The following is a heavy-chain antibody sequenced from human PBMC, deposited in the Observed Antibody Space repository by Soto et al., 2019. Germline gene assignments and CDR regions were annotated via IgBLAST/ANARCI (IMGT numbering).Heavy chain of an antibody. CDR1: GGSFSGYY. J-gene: IGHJ3*02. Sequence: SETPSHTCAVYGGSFSGYYWSWIRQPPGKGLEWIGEINHSGSTNYNPSLKSRVTISVDTSKNQFSLKLSSVTAADTAVYYCARRRLRYFDWLLNDAFDIWGQGTMVTV. CDR2: INHSGST. V-gene: IGHV4-34*01. CDR3: ARRRLRYFDWLLNDAFDI. D-gene: IGHD3-9*01.